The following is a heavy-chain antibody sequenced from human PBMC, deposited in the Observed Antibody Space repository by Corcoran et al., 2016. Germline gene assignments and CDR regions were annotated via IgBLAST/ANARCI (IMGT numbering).Heavy chain of an antibody. D-gene: IGHD2-2*01. J-gene: IGHJ4*02. CDR3: TTVGYCSSTSCPTGDY. CDR2: IKSKTDGGTK. CDR1: GFTFSNAW. V-gene: IGHV3-15*07. Sequence: EVQLVESGGGLVKPGGSLRLYCAASGFTFSNAWMNWVRQAPGKGLEWVGRIKSKTDGGTKDYAAPVKGRFTIARDDSKKTLYLQMNSLKTDDTALYYFTTVGYCSSTSCPTGDYWGQGTLVTVSS.